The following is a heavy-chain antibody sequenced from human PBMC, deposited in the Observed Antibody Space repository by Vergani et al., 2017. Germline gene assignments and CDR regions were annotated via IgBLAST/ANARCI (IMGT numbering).Heavy chain of an antibody. CDR2: ISAYNGNT. V-gene: IGHV1-18*01. Sequence: QVQLVQSGAEVKKPGASVKVSCKASGYTFTSYGISWVRQAPGQGLEWMGWISAYNGNTNYAQKLQGRVTMTTDTSTSTAYMELRSLRSDDTAVYDGAGELGIVVVPGGIPDSQYLQHWGQGTLVTGAS. D-gene: IGHD2-2*02. CDR3: AGELGIVVVPGGIPDSQYLQH. J-gene: IGHJ1*01. CDR1: GYTFTSYG.